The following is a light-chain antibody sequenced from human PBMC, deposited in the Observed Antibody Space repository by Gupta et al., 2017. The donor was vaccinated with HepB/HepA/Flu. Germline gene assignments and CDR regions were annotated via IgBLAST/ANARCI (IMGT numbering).Light chain of an antibody. J-gene: IGKJ2*01. Sequence: DIQMTQSPSSLSASVGDSVTITCRASQTITRYLKWYQQEPGKAPKLLIYGASSLRNGVPARFSGSGSGTDFTLTISRLQTEELGTYDCQQSHSTPYTFGQGTKLDIK. CDR3: QQSHSTPYT. CDR1: QTITRY. CDR2: GAS. V-gene: IGKV1-39*01.